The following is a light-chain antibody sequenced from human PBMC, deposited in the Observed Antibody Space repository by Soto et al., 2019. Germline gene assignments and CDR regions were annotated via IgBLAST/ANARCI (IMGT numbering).Light chain of an antibody. Sequence: DIVLTQSPLSLPVTPGEPASISCRSSQSLLHSNGNIDLDWYLQKPGQSPQLLIYLGSIRASGVPDRFSGSGSVTDFTLKITRVESEDIGVYYFMQAIHAPPTFGLGTKVQIK. CDR3: MQAIHAPPT. CDR1: QSLLHSNGNID. V-gene: IGKV2-28*01. J-gene: IGKJ1*01. CDR2: LGS.